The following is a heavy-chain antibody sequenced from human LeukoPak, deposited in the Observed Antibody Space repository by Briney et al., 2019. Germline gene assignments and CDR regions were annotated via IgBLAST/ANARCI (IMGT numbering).Heavy chain of an antibody. CDR2: INHSGRT. CDR3: ANQYQLLSGGWFDP. J-gene: IGHJ5*02. D-gene: IGHD2-2*01. CDR1: GGSFSGYY. V-gene: IGHV4-34*01. Sequence: SETLSLTCAVYGGSFSGYYWSWIRQPPGKGLEWIGEINHSGRTNYNPSLKSRVTISVDTSKNQFSLKLSSVTAADTAVYYCANQYQLLSGGWFDPWGQGTLVTVSS.